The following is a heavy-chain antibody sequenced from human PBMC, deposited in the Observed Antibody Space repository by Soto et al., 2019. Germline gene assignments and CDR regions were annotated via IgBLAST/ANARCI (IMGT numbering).Heavy chain of an antibody. Sequence: GGSLRLSCAASGFTFSNAWMNWVRQAPGKGLEWVGHIKSKTDGGTTDYAAPVKGRFTISRDDAKNTLYLQMNSLRAEDTAMYYCAVMSSRSDVLDVWGQGTMVTVSS. CDR2: IKSKTDGGTT. V-gene: IGHV3-15*07. J-gene: IGHJ3*01. CDR1: GFTFSNAW. CDR3: AVMSSRSDVLDV. D-gene: IGHD6-19*01.